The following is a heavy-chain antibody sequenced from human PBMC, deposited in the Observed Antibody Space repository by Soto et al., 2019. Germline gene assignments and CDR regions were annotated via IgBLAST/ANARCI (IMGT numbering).Heavy chain of an antibody. CDR1: GGSISSSSYY. Sequence: PSETLSLTCTVSGGSISSSSYYWGWIRQPPGKGLEWIGSIYYSGSTYYNPSLKSRVTISVDTSKNQFSLKLSSVTAADTAVYYCARHHFDWLLIPWGQGTLVTVSS. CDR2: IYYSGST. D-gene: IGHD3-9*01. V-gene: IGHV4-39*01. J-gene: IGHJ5*02. CDR3: ARHHFDWLLIP.